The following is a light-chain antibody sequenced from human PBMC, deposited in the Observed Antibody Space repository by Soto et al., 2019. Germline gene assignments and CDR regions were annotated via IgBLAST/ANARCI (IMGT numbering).Light chain of an antibody. J-gene: IGKJ4*01. CDR1: QSVSSN. CDR2: GAS. CDR3: QQYNNWPPGRT. Sequence: EIVMTQSPATLSVSPGERATLSCRASQSVSSNLAWYQQKPGQAPRLLIYGASTRATGIPARFSGSGSGTEFTHTIVSLQSEDFAVYYCQQYNNWPPGRTFGGGTKVEIK. V-gene: IGKV3-15*01.